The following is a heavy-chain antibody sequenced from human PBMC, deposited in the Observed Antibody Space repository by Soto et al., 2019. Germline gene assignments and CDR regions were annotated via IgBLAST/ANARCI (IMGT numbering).Heavy chain of an antibody. D-gene: IGHD6-6*01. Sequence: SVKVSCKASGGTFSSYAISWVRQAPGQGLEWMGGIIPIFGTANYAQKFQGRVTITADESTSTAYLELSSLRSEDMALFYCARERITDGYSSSGWFDPWGQGTLVTVSS. V-gene: IGHV1-69*13. J-gene: IGHJ5*02. CDR1: GGTFSSYA. CDR2: IIPIFGTA. CDR3: ARERITDGYSSSGWFDP.